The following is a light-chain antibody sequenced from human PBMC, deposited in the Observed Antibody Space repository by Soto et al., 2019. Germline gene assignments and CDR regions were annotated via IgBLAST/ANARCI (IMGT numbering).Light chain of an antibody. V-gene: IGKV1-39*01. CDR2: GVS. J-gene: IGKJ1*01. CDR3: QQSYSNPPWT. Sequence: DIQMTQSPSSLSASVGDRVTTTCRSSQTISSYLNWYQQEPGKAPKLLIYGVSTLQSGVPSRFSGSGSGTDFTLTISSLQPDDFATYFCQQSYSNPPWTFGQVTKVDIK. CDR1: QTISSY.